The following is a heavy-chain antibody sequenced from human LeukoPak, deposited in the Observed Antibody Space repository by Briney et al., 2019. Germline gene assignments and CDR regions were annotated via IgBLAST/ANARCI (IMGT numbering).Heavy chain of an antibody. V-gene: IGHV3-11*01. CDR1: GFTFSDYY. D-gene: IGHD3-3*01. CDR2: ISSSGSII. CDR3: ARDERLLSFLK. Sequence: GGSLRLSCAASGFTFSDYYMSWIRQAPGKGLEWVSYISSSGSIIYYADSVKGRFTISRDNAKNSLYPQMNSLRAEDTAIYYCARDERLLSFLKWGQGTLVTVSS. J-gene: IGHJ4*02.